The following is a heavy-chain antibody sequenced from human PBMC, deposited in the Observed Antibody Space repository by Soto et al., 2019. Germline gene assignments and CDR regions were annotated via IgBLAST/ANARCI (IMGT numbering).Heavy chain of an antibody. CDR3: ASGIYSSSWYCFDY. CDR1: GGSISSSSYY. V-gene: IGHV4-39*01. J-gene: IGHJ4*02. Sequence: SETLSLTCTVSGGSISSSSYYWGWIRQPPGKGLERIGSIYYSGSTYYNPSLKSRVTISVDTSKNQFSLKLSSVTAADTAVYYCASGIYSSSWYCFDYWGQGTLVTVSS. CDR2: IYYSGST. D-gene: IGHD6-13*01.